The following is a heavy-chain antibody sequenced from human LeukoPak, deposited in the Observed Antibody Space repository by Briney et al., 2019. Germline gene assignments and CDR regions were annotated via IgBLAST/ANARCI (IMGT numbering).Heavy chain of an antibody. J-gene: IGHJ4*02. V-gene: IGHV3-23*01. CDR2: ISGSGGST. Sequence: GGSLRLSCAASGFTFSSYAMSWVRQAPGKGREWVSAISGSGGSTYYADSVKGRFTISRDNSKNTLYLQMNSLRAEDTAVYYCAKVPAYSSSWGNYWGQGTLVTVSS. CDR1: GFTFSSYA. D-gene: IGHD6-13*01. CDR3: AKVPAYSSSWGNY.